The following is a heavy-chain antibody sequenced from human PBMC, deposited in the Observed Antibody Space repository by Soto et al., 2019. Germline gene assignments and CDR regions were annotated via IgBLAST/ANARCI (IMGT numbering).Heavy chain of an antibody. CDR2: IYPGDSDT. CDR1: GYSSTSYW. V-gene: IGHV5-51*01. D-gene: IGHD3-3*01. J-gene: IGHJ4*02. Sequence: PGESLKISCKGSGYSSTSYWLGWVRQMPGKGLEWMGIIYPGDSDTRYSPSFQGQVTISADKSISTAYLQWSSLKASDTAMYYCARGGDFWSGYSGHYFDYWGQGTLVTVSS. CDR3: ARGGDFWSGYSGHYFDY.